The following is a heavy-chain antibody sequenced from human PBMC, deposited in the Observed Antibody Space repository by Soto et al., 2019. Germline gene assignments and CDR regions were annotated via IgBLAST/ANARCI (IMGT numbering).Heavy chain of an antibody. CDR1: GGTFSSYA. D-gene: IGHD2-2*02. V-gene: IGHV1-69*06. CDR2: IIPIFGTA. CDR3: ARGEDCSSTSCYTGYLSRPGYYYYGMDV. J-gene: IGHJ6*02. Sequence: SVKVSCKASGGTFSSYAISWVRQAPGQGLEWMGGIIPIFGTANYAQKFQGRVTITADKSTSTAYMELSSLRSEDTAVYYCARGEDCSSTSCYTGYLSRPGYYYYGMDVWG.